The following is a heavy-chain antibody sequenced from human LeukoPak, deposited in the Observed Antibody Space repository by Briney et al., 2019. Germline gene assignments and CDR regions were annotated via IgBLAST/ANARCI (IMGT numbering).Heavy chain of an antibody. Sequence: SETLSLTCAVYGGSFSGYYWSWIRQPPGKGLEWIGEINHSGSTNYNPSLKSRVTISIDTSKNQFSLKLSSVTAADTAVYYCAREAGASLDWGQGTLVTVSS. J-gene: IGHJ4*02. CDR2: INHSGST. D-gene: IGHD6-19*01. CDR3: AREAGASLD. CDR1: GGSFSGYY. V-gene: IGHV4-34*01.